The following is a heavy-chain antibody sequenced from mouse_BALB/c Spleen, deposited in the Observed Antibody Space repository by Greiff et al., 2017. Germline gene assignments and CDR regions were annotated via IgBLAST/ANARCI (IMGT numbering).Heavy chain of an antibody. CDR2: INPSSGYT. Sequence: QVQLKESGAELARPGASVKMSCKASGYTFTSYTMHWVKQRPGQGLEWIGYINPSSGYTNYNQKFKDKATLTADKSSSTAYMQLSSLTSEDSAVYYCALDARYFDYWGQGTTLTVSS. V-gene: IGHV1-4*01. J-gene: IGHJ2*01. CDR3: ALDARYFDY. CDR1: GYTFTSYT.